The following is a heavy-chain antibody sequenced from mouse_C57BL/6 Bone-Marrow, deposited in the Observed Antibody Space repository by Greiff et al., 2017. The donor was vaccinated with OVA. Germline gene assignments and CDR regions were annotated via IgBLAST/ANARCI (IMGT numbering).Heavy chain of an antibody. Sequence: QVQLQQPGAELVMPGASVKLSCKASGYTFTSYWMHWVKQRPGQGLEWIGEIDPSDSYTNYNQKFKGKSTLTVDKSSSTAYMQLSSLTSEDSAVNYCARMGLRSDYWGQGTTLTVSS. J-gene: IGHJ2*01. D-gene: IGHD1-1*01. CDR1: GYTFTSYW. CDR2: IDPSDSYT. CDR3: ARMGLRSDY. V-gene: IGHV1-69*01.